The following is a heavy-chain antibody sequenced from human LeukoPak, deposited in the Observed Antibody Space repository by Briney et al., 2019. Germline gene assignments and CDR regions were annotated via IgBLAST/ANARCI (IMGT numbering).Heavy chain of an antibody. CDR3: ARVEYSGWNLEY. D-gene: IGHD5-12*01. Sequence: GGSLRLSCAASGFTFRSYWMSWVRQASGKGLEWVANINQGGSVQYYMDSVKGRFTISRDDAKNSLYVQMNSLRDEDTAVYCARVEYSGWNLEYWGQGTLVTVSS. J-gene: IGHJ4*02. CDR2: INQGGSVQ. CDR1: GFTFRSYW. V-gene: IGHV3-7*01.